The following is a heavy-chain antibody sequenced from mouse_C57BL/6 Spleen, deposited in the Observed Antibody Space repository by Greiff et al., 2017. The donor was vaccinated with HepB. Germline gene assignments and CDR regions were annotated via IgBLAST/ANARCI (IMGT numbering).Heavy chain of an antibody. CDR3: ARRGGYYYSPFAY. D-gene: IGHD2-12*01. CDR2: IDPSDSYT. J-gene: IGHJ3*01. V-gene: IGHV1-69*01. Sequence: VQLQQPGAELVMPGASVKLSCKASGYTSTSYWMHWVKQRPGQGLEWIGEIDPSDSYTNYNQKFKGKSTLTVDKSSSTAYMQLSSLTSEDSAVYYCARRGGYYYSPFAYWGQGTLVTVSA. CDR1: GYTSTSYW.